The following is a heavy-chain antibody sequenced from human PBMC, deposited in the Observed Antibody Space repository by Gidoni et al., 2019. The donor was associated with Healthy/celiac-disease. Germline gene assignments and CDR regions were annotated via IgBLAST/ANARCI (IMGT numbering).Heavy chain of an antibody. CDR1: GFTFSDYY. V-gene: IGHV3-11*06. Sequence: QVQLVESGGGLVKAGGSLRLSCAASGFTFSDYYMSWIRQAPGQGLEWVTYISSSSSYTNYADSVKGRFTVSRDNAKNSLYLQMNSLRAEDTSVDYCARRAVDSSGSPDLPTYWFFDLWGRGTLVTVSS. CDR3: ARRAVDSSGSPDLPTYWFFDL. J-gene: IGHJ2*01. D-gene: IGHD3-22*01. CDR2: ISSSSSYT.